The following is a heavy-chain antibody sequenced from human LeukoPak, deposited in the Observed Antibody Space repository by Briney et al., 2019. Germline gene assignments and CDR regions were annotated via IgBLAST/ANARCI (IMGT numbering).Heavy chain of an antibody. V-gene: IGHV3-33*01. CDR2: IWYDGSNK. Sequence: GGSLRLSCAASGFTFSSYGMHWVRQAPGKGLEWVAVIWYDGSNKYYADSVKGRFTISRDNSKNTLYLQMNSLGAEDTAVYYCARDEGYDSSGPLDYWGQGTLVTVSS. J-gene: IGHJ4*02. D-gene: IGHD3-22*01. CDR3: ARDEGYDSSGPLDY. CDR1: GFTFSSYG.